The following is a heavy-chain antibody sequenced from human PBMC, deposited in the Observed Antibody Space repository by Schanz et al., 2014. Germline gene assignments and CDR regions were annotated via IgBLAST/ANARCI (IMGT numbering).Heavy chain of an antibody. Sequence: QVQLVESGGGLVKPGGSLRLSCVVSGFIFSDHYMSWIRQAPGKGLEFLSSISSVSSTLHYADSVKGRFTISRDNAKTSLFLQMNSLRAEDTAIYYCATSYSSSSYFYVMDVWGQGTTVTVSS. J-gene: IGHJ6*02. CDR1: GFIFSDHY. V-gene: IGHV3-11*01. D-gene: IGHD6-6*01. CDR3: ATSYSSSSYFYVMDV. CDR2: ISSVSSTL.